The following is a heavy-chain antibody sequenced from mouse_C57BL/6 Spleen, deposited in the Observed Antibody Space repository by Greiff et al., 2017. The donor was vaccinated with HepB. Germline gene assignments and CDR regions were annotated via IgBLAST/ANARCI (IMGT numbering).Heavy chain of an antibody. V-gene: IGHV5-17*01. Sequence: EVKLVESGGGLVKPGGSLKLSCAASGFTFSDYGMHWVRQAPEKGLEWVAYISSGSSTIYYADTVKGRFTISRDKAKNTLFLQMTSLRSEDTAMYYCASPVIYYDYAWFAYWGQGTLVTVSA. CDR2: ISSGSSTI. D-gene: IGHD2-4*01. CDR3: ASPVIYYDYAWFAY. J-gene: IGHJ3*01. CDR1: GFTFSDYG.